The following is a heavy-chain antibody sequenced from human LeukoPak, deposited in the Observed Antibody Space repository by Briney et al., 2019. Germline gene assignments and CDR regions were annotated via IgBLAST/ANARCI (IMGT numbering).Heavy chain of an antibody. CDR3: ATDYGGNLKVEYGMDV. V-gene: IGHV1-69*04. J-gene: IGHJ6*02. CDR1: GGTFSSYV. Sequence: GASVKVSCKASGGTFSSYVISWVRQAPGQGLEWMGRIIPILGIANYAQKFQGRVTITADKSTSTAYMELSSLRSEDTAVYYCATDYGGNLKVEYGMDVWGQGTTVTVSS. D-gene: IGHD4-23*01. CDR2: IIPILGIA.